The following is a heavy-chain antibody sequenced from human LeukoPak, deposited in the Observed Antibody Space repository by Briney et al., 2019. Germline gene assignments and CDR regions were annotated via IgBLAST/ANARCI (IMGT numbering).Heavy chain of an antibody. CDR1: GFTFSSYG. D-gene: IGHD3-10*01. J-gene: IGHJ4*02. V-gene: IGHV3-30*02. Sequence: PGGSLRLSCAASGFTFSSYGMHWVRQAPGKGLEWVAFIRYGGSNKYYADSVKGRFTISRDNSKNTLYLQMNSLRAEDTAVYYCAKTYYYGSGSSVGIDYWGQGTLVTVSS. CDR2: IRYGGSNK. CDR3: AKTYYYGSGSSVGIDY.